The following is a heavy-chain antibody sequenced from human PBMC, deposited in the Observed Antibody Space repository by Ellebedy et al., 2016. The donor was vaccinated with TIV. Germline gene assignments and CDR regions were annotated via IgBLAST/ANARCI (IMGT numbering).Heavy chain of an antibody. CDR3: ARRGNYLGDAFDI. CDR2: IVGTGTTT. V-gene: IGHV3-48*02. J-gene: IGHJ3*02. D-gene: IGHD1-26*01. Sequence: GESLKISXAASEFTFSYYSMNWVRQAAGKGLEWISYIVGTGTTTYYADSVKGRITISRDNSKNSLFLQMNSLRDDDTAVYYCARRGNYLGDAFDIWGQGAMVIVSS. CDR1: EFTFSYYS.